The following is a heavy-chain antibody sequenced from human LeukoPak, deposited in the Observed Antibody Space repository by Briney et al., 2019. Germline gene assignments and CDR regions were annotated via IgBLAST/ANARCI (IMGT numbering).Heavy chain of an antibody. V-gene: IGHV3-33*06. CDR3: AKDRDSSGYYHYDAFDI. D-gene: IGHD3-22*01. Sequence: GGSLRLSCAASGFTFSSYGMHWVRQAPGKGLEWVAVIWYDGSNKYYADSVKGRFTISRDNSKNTLYLQMNSLRAEDTAVYYCAKDRDSSGYYHYDAFDIWGQGTMVTVSS. CDR2: IWYDGSNK. J-gene: IGHJ3*02. CDR1: GFTFSSYG.